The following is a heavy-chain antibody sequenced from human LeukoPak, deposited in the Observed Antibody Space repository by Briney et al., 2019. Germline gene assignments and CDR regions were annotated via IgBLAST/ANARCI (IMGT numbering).Heavy chain of an antibody. CDR3: ARDRYSSSFYMDV. D-gene: IGHD6-6*01. CDR2: ISPSGGST. CDR1: GYTFTSNY. Sequence: GASVKVSCKAFGYTFTSNYMHWVRQAPGQGPEWMGVISPSGGSTTYAQKFQGRVTMTTDTSTSTAYMELRSLRSDDTAVYYCARDRYSSSFYMDVWGKGTTVTVSS. V-gene: IGHV1-46*01. J-gene: IGHJ6*03.